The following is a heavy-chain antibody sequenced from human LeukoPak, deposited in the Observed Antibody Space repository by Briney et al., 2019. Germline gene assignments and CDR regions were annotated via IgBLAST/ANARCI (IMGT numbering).Heavy chain of an antibody. Sequence: PGRSLRLSCAASGFTFDDYAMHWVRQAPGKGLEWVSGISWNSGNIGYADSVKGRFTISRDNAKNSLYLQMNSLRAEDTGLYYCAKGRYSYGFDYWGQGTLVSVSS. V-gene: IGHV3-9*01. J-gene: IGHJ4*02. CDR2: ISWNSGNI. CDR3: AKGRYSYGFDY. D-gene: IGHD5-18*01. CDR1: GFTFDDYA.